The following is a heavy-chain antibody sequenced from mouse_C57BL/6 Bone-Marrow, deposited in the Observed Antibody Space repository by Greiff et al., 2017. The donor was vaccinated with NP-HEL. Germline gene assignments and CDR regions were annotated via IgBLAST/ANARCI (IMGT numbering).Heavy chain of an antibody. CDR3: ARQDYGSSYGAMDY. CDR1: GFTFSSYT. V-gene: IGHV5-9*01. Sequence: EVQVVESGGGLVKPGGSLKLSCAASGFTFSSYTMSWVRQTPEKRLEWVATISGGGGNTYYPDSVKGRFTIARDNAKNTLYLQMSRLRSEDTALYYCARQDYGSSYGAMDYWGQGTSVTVSS. J-gene: IGHJ4*01. D-gene: IGHD1-1*01. CDR2: ISGGGGNT.